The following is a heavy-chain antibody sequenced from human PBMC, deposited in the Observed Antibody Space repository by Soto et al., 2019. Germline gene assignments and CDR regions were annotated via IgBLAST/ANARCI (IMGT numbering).Heavy chain of an antibody. CDR2: IIPIFGTA. Sequence: QVPLVQSGAEVKKPGSSVKVSCKASGGTFSSYAISWVRQAPGQGLEWMGGIIPIFGTANYAQKFQGRVTITADESTSTAYMELSSLRSEDTAVYYCARALQYYDFWSGYLYYYYGMDVWGQGTTVTVSS. CDR1: GGTFSSYA. J-gene: IGHJ6*02. V-gene: IGHV1-69*01. CDR3: ARALQYYDFWSGYLYYYYGMDV. D-gene: IGHD3-3*01.